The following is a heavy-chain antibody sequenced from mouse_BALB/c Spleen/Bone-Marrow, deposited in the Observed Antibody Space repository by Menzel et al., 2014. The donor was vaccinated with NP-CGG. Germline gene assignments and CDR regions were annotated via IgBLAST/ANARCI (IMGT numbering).Heavy chain of an antibody. CDR2: IWAGGST. Sequence: QVQLQQSGPGLVAPSQSLSITCTVSGSSLTSYGVHWVRQPPGKGLEWLGVIWAGGSTSYISALMSRLTITKANSKNQVFLKMNSLQTDDTAIYYCARDLGYDPYYFDYWGQGATLTVSS. V-gene: IGHV2-9*02. D-gene: IGHD2-2*01. J-gene: IGHJ2*01. CDR1: GSSLTSYG. CDR3: ARDLGYDPYYFDY.